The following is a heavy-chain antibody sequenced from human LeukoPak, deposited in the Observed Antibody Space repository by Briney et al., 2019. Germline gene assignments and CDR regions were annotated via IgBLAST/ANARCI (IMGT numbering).Heavy chain of an antibody. CDR2: ISGSGGST. CDR3: AGYNCTSTSCYTGGFDY. D-gene: IGHD2-2*02. Sequence: GGSLRLSCAASGFTFSSYAMSWVRQAPGKGLEWVSAISGSGGSTYYADSVKGRFTISRDSSEHTLYLYMNSLRAEDTAVYYCAGYNCTSTSCYTGGFDYWGQGTLVTVSS. V-gene: IGHV3-23*01. CDR1: GFTFSSYA. J-gene: IGHJ4*02.